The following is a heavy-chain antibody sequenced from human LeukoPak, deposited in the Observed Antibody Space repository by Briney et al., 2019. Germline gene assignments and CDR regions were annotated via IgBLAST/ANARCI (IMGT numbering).Heavy chain of an antibody. CDR2: IYSGGST. D-gene: IGHD1-26*01. CDR3: ASVRVGGTYFPNAFDI. J-gene: IGHJ3*02. V-gene: IGHV3-53*01. Sequence: GGSLRLSCAASGFTVSNIYMSWVRLAPGKGLEWVSVIYSGGSTYYADSVKGRFTISRDSSKNTLYLQMNSLRAEDTAVYYCASVRVGGTYFPNAFDIWGQGTMVTVSS. CDR1: GFTVSNIY.